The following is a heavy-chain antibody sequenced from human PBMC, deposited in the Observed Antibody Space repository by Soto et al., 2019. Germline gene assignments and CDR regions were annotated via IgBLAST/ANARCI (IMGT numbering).Heavy chain of an antibody. CDR3: ANLAAGTWRAFEI. CDR2: ISGSGAST. D-gene: IGHD6-13*01. V-gene: IGHV3-23*01. Sequence: EVQLLESGGGLVQPGGSLRLSCAASGFTFSSYAMSWVRQAPGKGLEWVSAISGSGASTYYADSVKGHFTISRDNSKNTLYLQMNSLRAEDTAVYYCANLAAGTWRAFEIWGQGTMVTVSS. J-gene: IGHJ3*02. CDR1: GFTFSSYA.